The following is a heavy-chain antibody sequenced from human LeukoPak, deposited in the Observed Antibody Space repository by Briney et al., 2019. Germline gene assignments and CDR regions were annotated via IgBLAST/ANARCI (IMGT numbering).Heavy chain of an antibody. J-gene: IGHJ4*02. CDR3: ARVRGDSFGTYAPPHFGY. CDR2: IYYSGST. Sequence: SETLSLTCTVSGGSISSSSYYWGWIRQPPGTGLEWIGSIYYSGSTYYNPSLKSRVTISVDTSKNQFSLKLSSVTAADTAVYYCARVRGDSFGTYAPPHFGYWGQGTLVTVSS. V-gene: IGHV4-39*07. CDR1: GGSISSSSYY. D-gene: IGHD2-2*01.